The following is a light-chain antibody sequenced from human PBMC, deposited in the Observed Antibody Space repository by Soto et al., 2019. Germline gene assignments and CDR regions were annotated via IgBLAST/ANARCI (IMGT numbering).Light chain of an antibody. CDR1: QSISSW. Sequence: DIQMTQSPSTLSASVGDRVTITCRASQSISSWLAWYQQKRGKAPKLLIYKASSLDSGVPSRFSGSGSGTEFTLTISSLQPDDFATYYCQQYNSLWTFGQGTKVEIK. CDR2: KAS. J-gene: IGKJ1*01. V-gene: IGKV1-5*03. CDR3: QQYNSLWT.